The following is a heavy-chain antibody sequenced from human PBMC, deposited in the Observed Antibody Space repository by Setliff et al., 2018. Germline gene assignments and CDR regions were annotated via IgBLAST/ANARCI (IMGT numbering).Heavy chain of an antibody. CDR1: PGSISRHY. V-gene: IGHV4-59*11. CDR2: RHDNGER. J-gene: IGHJ4*02. CDR3: AKGGTYRYFDY. Sequence: KASETLSLTCTVSPGSISRHYWSWFRQAPGKGLEWIGYRHDNGERDYNPSLKSRVTISVDTSKNQFSLKLRSVTAADTAMYYCAKGGTYRYFDYWGQGTLVTVSS.